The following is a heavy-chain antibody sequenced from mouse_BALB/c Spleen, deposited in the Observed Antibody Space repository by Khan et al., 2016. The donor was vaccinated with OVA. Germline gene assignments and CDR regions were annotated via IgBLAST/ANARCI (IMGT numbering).Heavy chain of an antibody. V-gene: IGHV1S56*01. CDR2: IYPGNVNT. D-gene: IGHD2-2*01. CDR1: GYTFTSYY. Sequence: QVQLKQSGPELVKPGASVRISCKASGYTFTSYYKHWVKQRPGQGLEWIGWIYPGNVNTKYNEKFKGKATLTADKSSSTAYMQLSSLTSEDSAVYFCARRLTRDFDYWGQGITLTVSS. CDR3: ARRLTRDFDY. J-gene: IGHJ2*01.